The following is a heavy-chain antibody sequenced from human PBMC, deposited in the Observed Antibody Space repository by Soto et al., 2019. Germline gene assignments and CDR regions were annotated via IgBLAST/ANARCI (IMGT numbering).Heavy chain of an antibody. CDR3: ARKADDSSGRYYYFYYAMDV. J-gene: IGHJ6*02. V-gene: IGHV4-4*02. D-gene: IGHD3-22*01. CDR2: IYHSGST. Sequence: QVQLQESGPGLVKPSGTLSLTCTVSGGSIRSSNWWSWVRQPPGKGLEWIGEIYHSGSTNNNPSLKRRVTVSVDKSKNQFSLKLSSVTAADTAVYYCARKADDSSGRYYYFYYAMDVWGQGTTVTVSS. CDR1: GGSIRSSNW.